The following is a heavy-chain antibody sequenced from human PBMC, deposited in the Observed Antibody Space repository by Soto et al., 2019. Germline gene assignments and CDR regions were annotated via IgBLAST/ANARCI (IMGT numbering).Heavy chain of an antibody. Sequence: EVQLVESGGGFVQPGRSLRLSCAASGFTFDDYAMHWVRQAPGKGLEWVSGISWNSGSIGYAVSVKGRFTISRDNAMNSLYLQMNSLRAEDTALYYCANSLAAAGPFQHWGQGTLVTVSS. D-gene: IGHD6-13*01. CDR3: ANSLAAAGPFQH. J-gene: IGHJ1*01. CDR2: ISWNSGSI. CDR1: GFTFDDYA. V-gene: IGHV3-9*01.